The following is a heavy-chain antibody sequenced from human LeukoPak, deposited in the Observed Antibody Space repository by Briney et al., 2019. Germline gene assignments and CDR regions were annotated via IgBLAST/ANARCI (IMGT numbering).Heavy chain of an antibody. D-gene: IGHD2-2*01. CDR3: TTIWYCSSTSCYYGVPFDY. CDR2: IYSGGST. Sequence: PGGSLRLSCAASGFTVSSNYMSWVRQAPGKGLEWVSVIYSGGSTYYADSVKGRFTISRDNSKNTLYLQMNSLRAEDTAVYYCTTIWYCSSTSCYYGVPFDYWGQGTLVTVSS. V-gene: IGHV3-53*01. J-gene: IGHJ4*02. CDR1: GFTVSSNY.